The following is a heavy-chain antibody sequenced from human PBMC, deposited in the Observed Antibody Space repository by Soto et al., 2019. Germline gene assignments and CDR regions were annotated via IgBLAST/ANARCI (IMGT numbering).Heavy chain of an antibody. CDR1: GGTFSSYA. V-gene: IGHV1-69*06. Sequence: VKVSCKASGGTFSSYAISWVRQAPGQGLEWMGGIIPIFGTANYAQKFQGRVTITADKSTSTAYMELSSLRSEDTAVYYCASPNYGGNGARNYYYYYGMDVWGQGTTVTVSS. J-gene: IGHJ6*02. CDR3: ASPNYGGNGARNYYYYYGMDV. D-gene: IGHD4-17*01. CDR2: IIPIFGTA.